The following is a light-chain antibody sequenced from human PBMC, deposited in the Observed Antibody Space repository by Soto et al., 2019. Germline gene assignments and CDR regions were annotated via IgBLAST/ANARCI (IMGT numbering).Light chain of an antibody. J-gene: IGLJ3*02. V-gene: IGLV1-44*01. CDR1: RYNIGSNT. CDR3: GTWDSSLSAGV. CDR2: RDH. Sequence: QSVLTQPPSASGTPGQRVTISCSGSRYNIGSNTVNWYQQVPGTAPRLLIHRDHQRPSGIPDRFSGSKSGTSATLGITGLQTGDEADYYCGTWDSSLSAGVFGGGTRSPS.